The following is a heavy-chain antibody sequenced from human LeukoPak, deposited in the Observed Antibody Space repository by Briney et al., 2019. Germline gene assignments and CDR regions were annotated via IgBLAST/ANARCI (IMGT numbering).Heavy chain of an antibody. Sequence: PGGSLRLSCAPSGFRLDDYYFSWIPQAPAKGVEWISFVSAIGNILYHAHSLKGRFTISRDNAKKPVYLQMNIVQAQNTAVYPHARHIVLSPCDYWGQGTLVTVSS. CDR1: GFRLDDYY. J-gene: IGHJ4*02. CDR2: VSAIGNIL. V-gene: IGHV3-11*01. D-gene: IGHD3-16*02. CDR3: ARHIVLSPCDY.